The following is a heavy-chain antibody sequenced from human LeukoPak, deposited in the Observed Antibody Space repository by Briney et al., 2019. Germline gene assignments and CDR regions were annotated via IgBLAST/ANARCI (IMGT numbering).Heavy chain of an antibody. J-gene: IGHJ5*02. D-gene: IGHD2-21*02. CDR2: ISRDGSST. Sequence: GGSLRLSCAASGFTFSSYWMHWVRQGPGKGLVWVAHISRDGSSTNYADSVKGRFTISRDNARNTLYLQMNSLRAEDTALYYCARDLMVTNCFDPWGQGTLVTVTS. CDR3: ARDLMVTNCFDP. CDR1: GFTFSSYW. V-gene: IGHV3-74*01.